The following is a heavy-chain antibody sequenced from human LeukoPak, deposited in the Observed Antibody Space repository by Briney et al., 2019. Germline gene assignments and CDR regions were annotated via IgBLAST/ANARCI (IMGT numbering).Heavy chain of an antibody. D-gene: IGHD5-12*01. CDR2: ISGSGGST. CDR3: ASLNSGYDWDFDY. CDR1: GFTFSSYA. J-gene: IGHJ4*02. Sequence: GGSLRLSCAASGFTFSSYAMSWVRQAPGKGLEWVSAISGSGGSTYYADSVKGRFTISRDNSKNTLYLQMNSLRADDTAVYYCASLNSGYDWDFDYWGQGTLVTVSS. V-gene: IGHV3-23*01.